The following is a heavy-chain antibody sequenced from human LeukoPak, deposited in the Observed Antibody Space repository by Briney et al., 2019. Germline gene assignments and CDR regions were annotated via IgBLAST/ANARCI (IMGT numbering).Heavy chain of an antibody. J-gene: IGHJ4*02. CDR2: IYHSGST. CDR1: GYSISSDNY. CDR3: ARAPRDSSSSNYMRGFDY. Sequence: PSETLSLTCAVSGYSISSDNYWVWIRQPPGQGLEWTGGIYHSGSTYYNPSLKGRVTMSVDTSKNQFSLKLSSVTAADTAVYYCARAPRDSSSSNYMRGFDYWGQGTLVTVSS. D-gene: IGHD3-22*01. V-gene: IGHV4-38-2*01.